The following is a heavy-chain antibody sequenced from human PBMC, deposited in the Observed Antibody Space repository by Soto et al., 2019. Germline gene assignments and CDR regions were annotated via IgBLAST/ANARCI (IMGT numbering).Heavy chain of an antibody. D-gene: IGHD3-10*01. CDR3: ARGNYYGSGSYHY. J-gene: IGHJ4*02. CDR2: INPNSGGT. CDR1: GYTFTGYY. V-gene: IGHV1-2*04. Sequence: ASVKVSCKASGYTFTGYYMHWVRQAPGQGLEWMGWINPNSGGTNYAQKFQGWVTMTRDTSISTAYMELSRLRSDDTAVYYCARGNYYGSGSYHYWGQGTLVTVSS.